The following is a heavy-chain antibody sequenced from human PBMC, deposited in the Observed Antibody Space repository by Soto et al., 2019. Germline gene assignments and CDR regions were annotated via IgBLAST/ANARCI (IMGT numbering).Heavy chain of an antibody. Sequence: QVQLVESGGGVVQPRRSLRLSCAASGFTFSSYAMHWVRQAPGKGLEWVAVISYDGSNKYYADSVKGRFTISRDNSKNTLYLQMNSLRAEDTAVYYCAREGDGCSYAFGYFDYWGQGTLVTVSS. CDR2: ISYDGSNK. CDR3: AREGDGCSYAFGYFDY. J-gene: IGHJ4*02. D-gene: IGHD2-2*01. V-gene: IGHV3-30-3*01. CDR1: GFTFSSYA.